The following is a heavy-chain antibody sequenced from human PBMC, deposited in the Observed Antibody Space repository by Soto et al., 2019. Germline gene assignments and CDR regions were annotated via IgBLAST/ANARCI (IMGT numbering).Heavy chain of an antibody. Sequence: QVQLVQSGAEVKKPGASVKVSCKASGYTFTGYYMHWVRQAPGQGLEWMGWINPNSGGTNYAQKLQGWVTMTRDTSISTAYMELSRLRSDDTAVYYCATSRVSIAVAGETEYYFDYWGQGILVTVSS. D-gene: IGHD6-19*01. V-gene: IGHV1-2*04. J-gene: IGHJ4*02. CDR2: INPNSGGT. CDR3: ATSRVSIAVAGETEYYFDY. CDR1: GYTFTGYY.